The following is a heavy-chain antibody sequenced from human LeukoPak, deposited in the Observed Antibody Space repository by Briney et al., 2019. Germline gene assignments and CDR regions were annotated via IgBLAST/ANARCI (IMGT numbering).Heavy chain of an antibody. V-gene: IGHV4-34*01. CDR3: ARARGVVIIPSVYYYYGMDV. D-gene: IGHD3-3*01. J-gene: IGHJ6*02. Sequence: SETLSLTCAVYGGSFSGYYWSWIRQPPGKGLEWIGEINHSGGTNYNPSLKSRVTISVDTSKNQFSLKLSSVTAADTAVYYCARARGVVIIPSVYYYYGMDVWGQGTTVTVSS. CDR2: INHSGGT. CDR1: GGSFSGYY.